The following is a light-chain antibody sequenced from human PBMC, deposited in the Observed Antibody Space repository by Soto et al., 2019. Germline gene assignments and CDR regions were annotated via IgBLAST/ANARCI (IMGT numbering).Light chain of an antibody. J-gene: IGKJ2*01. V-gene: IGKV3-20*01. CDR1: QSISSSY. CDR2: GAS. CDR3: QQYGISSHT. Sequence: EVGLTQSPGTLSLSPGERATLSCRASQSISSSYLAWYKQRPGQAPRLLIHGASSRATGIPDRFSGSGSGTDFTLTISRLEPEDFAVYYCQQYGISSHTFGQGTKLEIK.